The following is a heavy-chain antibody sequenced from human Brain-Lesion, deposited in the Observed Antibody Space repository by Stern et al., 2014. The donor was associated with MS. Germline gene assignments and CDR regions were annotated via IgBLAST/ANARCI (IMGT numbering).Heavy chain of an antibody. D-gene: IGHD2-2*01. V-gene: IGHV4-61*02. CDR3: ARGRVVPGFQYYATDV. CDR1: GGSISSGGYY. J-gene: IGHJ6*02. Sequence: QVQLVQSGPGLVKPSQTLSLSCTVSGGSISSGGYYWSWIRQPAGKGLEWIGRIFNSGSPSYTPPHKSRVTISIDTSKNQFSLRLNPMTAADTAVYYCARGRVVPGFQYYATDVWGQGTTVIVSS. CDR2: IFNSGSP.